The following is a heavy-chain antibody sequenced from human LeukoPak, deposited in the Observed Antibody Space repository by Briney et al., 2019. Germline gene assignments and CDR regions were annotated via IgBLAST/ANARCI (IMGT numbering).Heavy chain of an antibody. CDR3: ANVAYCGGDCYSEFRH. CDR2: ISGSGGST. D-gene: IGHD2-21*02. J-gene: IGHJ1*01. CDR1: GFTFSSYA. V-gene: IGHV3-23*01. Sequence: GGSLRLSCAASGFTFSSYAMSWVRQAPGKGLEWVSAISGSGGSTYYADSVKGRFTISRDNSKNTLYLQMNSLRAEDTAVYYCANVAYCGGDCYSEFRHWGQGTLVTVSS.